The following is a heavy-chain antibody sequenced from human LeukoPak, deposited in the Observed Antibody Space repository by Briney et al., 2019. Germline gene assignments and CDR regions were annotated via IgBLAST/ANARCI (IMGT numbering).Heavy chain of an antibody. J-gene: IGHJ4*02. CDR1: SVSFSGYY. Sequence: SETLSLTCAVYSVSFSGYYWSWIRQPPGKGLEWIGEINPSGSTNYNPSLKSRVTISVDTSKNQFSLKLSSVTAAAPAVFYGARTVRGVLVGAAGTDWGQGTLVTVSS. D-gene: IGHD3-10*01. V-gene: IGHV4-34*01. CDR3: ARTVRGVLVGAAGTD. CDR2: INPSGST.